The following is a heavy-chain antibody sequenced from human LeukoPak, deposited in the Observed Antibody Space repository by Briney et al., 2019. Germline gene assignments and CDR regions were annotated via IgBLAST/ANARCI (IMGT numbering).Heavy chain of an antibody. D-gene: IGHD3-22*01. Sequence: SVKVSCKASGGTFSSYAISWVRQAPGQGLEWMGGIIPIFGTANYAQKFQGRVTITADESTSTAYMELSSLRSEDTAVYYCATDSSGLYYFDYWGQGTLVTVSS. CDR2: IIPIFGTA. CDR1: GGTFSSYA. J-gene: IGHJ4*02. CDR3: ATDSSGLYYFDY. V-gene: IGHV1-69*13.